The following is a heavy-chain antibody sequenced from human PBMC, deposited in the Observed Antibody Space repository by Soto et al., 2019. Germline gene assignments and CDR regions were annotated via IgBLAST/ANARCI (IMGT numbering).Heavy chain of an antibody. Sequence: EVQLVESGGGLVQPGGSLRLSCAASGFTFSSYWMSWVRQAPGKGLEWVANIKEDGSEKYYVDSVKGRFTISRDNAKNSLYLQMKSLRAEDTAVYYCARATGADKEDYWGQGTLVTVSS. V-gene: IGHV3-7*04. J-gene: IGHJ4*02. CDR3: ARATGADKEDY. CDR1: GFTFSSYW. D-gene: IGHD3-10*01. CDR2: IKEDGSEK.